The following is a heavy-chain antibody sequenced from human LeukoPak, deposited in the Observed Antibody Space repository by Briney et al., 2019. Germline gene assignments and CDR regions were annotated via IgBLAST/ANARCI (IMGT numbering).Heavy chain of an antibody. CDR1: GFTFSSYE. D-gene: IGHD3-9*01. CDR3: ARDDILTGYPTPFDY. CDR2: ISSSGSTI. Sequence: PGGSLRLSCAASGFTFSSYEMNWVRQAPGKGLEGVSYISSSGSTIYYADSVKGRFTISRDNAKNSLYLQMNSLRAEDTAVYYCARDDILTGYPTPFDYWGQGTLVTVSS. J-gene: IGHJ4*02. V-gene: IGHV3-48*03.